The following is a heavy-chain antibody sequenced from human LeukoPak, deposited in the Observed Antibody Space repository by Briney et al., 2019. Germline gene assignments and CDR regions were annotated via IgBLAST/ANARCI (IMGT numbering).Heavy chain of an antibody. CDR1: GGSFSGYY. J-gene: IGHJ4*02. V-gene: IGHV4-34*01. CDR3: ARAWYYYDSSGYYPFDY. CDR2: INDSGST. D-gene: IGHD3-22*01. Sequence: SETLSLTCAVYGGSFSGYYWSWIRQPPGKGLEWIGEINDSGSTNYNPSLKSRVTISVDTSKNQFSLKLISVTAADTAVYYCARAWYYYDSSGYYPFDYWGQGTLVTVSS.